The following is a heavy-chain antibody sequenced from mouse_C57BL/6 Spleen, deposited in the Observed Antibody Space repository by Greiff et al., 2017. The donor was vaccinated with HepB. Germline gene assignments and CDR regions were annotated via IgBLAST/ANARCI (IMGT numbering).Heavy chain of an antibody. CDR1: GYTFTEYT. J-gene: IGHJ3*01. Sequence: QVQLKQSGAELVKPGASVKLSCKASGYTFTEYTIHWVKQRSGQGLEWIGWFYPGSGSIKYNEKFKDKATLTADKSSSTVYMELSRLTSEDSAVYFCARHEDRRSGYGSSFAYWGQGTLVTVSA. CDR3: ARHEDRRSGYGSSFAY. D-gene: IGHD1-1*01. V-gene: IGHV1-62-2*01. CDR2: FYPGSGSI.